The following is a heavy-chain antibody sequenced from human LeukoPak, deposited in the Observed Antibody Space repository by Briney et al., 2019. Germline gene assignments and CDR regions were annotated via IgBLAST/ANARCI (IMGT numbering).Heavy chain of an antibody. J-gene: IGHJ5*02. CDR1: GFAFSSYS. Sequence: GGSLRLSCAASGFAFSSYSMNWVRQAPGKGLEWVSSVSTSSSYIYYADSVKGRFTISRDNAKNSLYLQMNSLRAEDTAVYYCARGVVEARMYNWFDPWGQGTLVTVSS. D-gene: IGHD2/OR15-2a*01. V-gene: IGHV3-21*01. CDR3: ARGVVEARMYNWFDP. CDR2: VSTSSSYI.